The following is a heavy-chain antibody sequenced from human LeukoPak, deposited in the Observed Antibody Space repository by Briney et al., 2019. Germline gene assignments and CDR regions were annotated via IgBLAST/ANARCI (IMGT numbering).Heavy chain of an antibody. CDR1: GFASSRYW. Sequence: PGGSLRLSCTASGFASSRYWMTWVRQAPRKGLEWVANMNQDGSEKYYVDSVKGRFTISRDNAKNSLYLQMNSLRGEDTAVYYCAGLTARGLDVWGKGTTVTVSS. V-gene: IGHV3-7*01. J-gene: IGHJ6*04. CDR2: MNQDGSEK. D-gene: IGHD7-27*01. CDR3: AGLTARGLDV.